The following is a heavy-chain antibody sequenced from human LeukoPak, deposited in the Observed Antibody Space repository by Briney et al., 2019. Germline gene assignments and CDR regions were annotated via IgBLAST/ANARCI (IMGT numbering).Heavy chain of an antibody. D-gene: IGHD5-18*01. J-gene: IGHJ4*02. CDR2: ISSSSGSI. V-gene: IGHV3-48*03. CDR1: GLTLSSYE. CDR3: AGGYGYGGWDY. Sequence: GEPLRLSCAASGLTLSSYEMTWVRQAPGKGLEWVSYISSSSGSIYYADSVKGRFTISRDNAKNSLYLQMNSLRAEDTAVYYCAGGYGYGGWDYWGQGTLVTVPS.